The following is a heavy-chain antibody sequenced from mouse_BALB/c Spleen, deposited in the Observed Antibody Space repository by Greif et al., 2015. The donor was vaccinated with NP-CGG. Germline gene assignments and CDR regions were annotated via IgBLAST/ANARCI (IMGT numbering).Heavy chain of an antibody. V-gene: IGHV2-2*02. D-gene: IGHD1-1*01. CDR2: VWSGGST. CDR1: GFSLTSYG. CDR3: ARNNGRDYFDY. J-gene: IGHJ2*01. Sequence: VHLVESGPGLVQPSQSLSITCTVSGFSLTSYGVHWVRQSPGKGLEWLGVVWSGGSTDYNAAFISRLSISKDNSKIXIFFKMNSLQANDTAIYYCARNNGRDYFDYWGQGTTLTVSS.